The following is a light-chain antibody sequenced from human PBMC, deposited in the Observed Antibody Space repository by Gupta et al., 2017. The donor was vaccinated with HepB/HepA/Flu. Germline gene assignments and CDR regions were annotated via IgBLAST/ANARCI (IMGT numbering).Light chain of an antibody. CDR1: QTVSSSY. V-gene: IGKV3-20*01. CDR3: QHYDTSPPRFT. Sequence: EIVLTQSPGTLSLSPGERATLSCRASQTVSSSYLAWYQQKPGQAPRLLIYGASSRATGIPDRVSGSGSGTDFTLTISRLEPEDFAVYYCQHYDTSPPRFTFGPGTKVDIK. J-gene: IGKJ3*01. CDR2: GAS.